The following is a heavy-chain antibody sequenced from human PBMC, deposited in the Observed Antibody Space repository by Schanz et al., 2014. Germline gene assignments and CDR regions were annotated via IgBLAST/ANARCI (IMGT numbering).Heavy chain of an antibody. CDR1: GFTFFGSFA. CDR3: AKQHGVIQQVSDY. Sequence: EVQLLESGGGLVQPGGSLRLSCVASGFTFFGSFAMSCVRQAPGKGLEWVGHIRSKPNNYATEYAASMKGRFTISRDDSKNTTYLQMNSLKTEDTAVYYCAKQHGVIQQVSDYWGQGTLVTVSS. V-gene: IGHV3-73*01. J-gene: IGHJ4*02. D-gene: IGHD3-22*01. CDR2: IRSKPNNYAT.